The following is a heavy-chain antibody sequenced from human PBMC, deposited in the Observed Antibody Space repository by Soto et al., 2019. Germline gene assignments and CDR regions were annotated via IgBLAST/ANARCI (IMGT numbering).Heavy chain of an antibody. V-gene: IGHV3-23*01. CDR3: AKSTVYYESRGYHG. J-gene: IGHJ4*02. CDR1: GFTFSSYA. CDR2: ISGSGGST. Sequence: PGGSLRLSCAASGFTFSSYAMSWVRQAPGKGLEWVSAISGSGGSTYYADSVKGRFTISRDNSKNTLYLQMNSLRAEDTAVYYCAKSTVYYESRGYHGWGEGTLVTVSS. D-gene: IGHD3-22*01.